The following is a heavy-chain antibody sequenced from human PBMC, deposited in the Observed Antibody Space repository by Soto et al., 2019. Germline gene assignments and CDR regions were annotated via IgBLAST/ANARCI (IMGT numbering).Heavy chain of an antibody. J-gene: IGHJ4*02. D-gene: IGHD3-22*01. Sequence: QVQLVQSGAEVKKPGASVKVSCKASGYTFNSYGISWVRQAPGQGLEWMGWISTYNGNTNYAQSLQGRVTMTTDTSTSTAYMELRSLRSDDTAVYYCARRDNSGYYVPGDFGYWGQGALVTVSS. CDR2: ISTYNGNT. CDR3: ARRDNSGYYVPGDFGY. CDR1: GYTFNSYG. V-gene: IGHV1-18*01.